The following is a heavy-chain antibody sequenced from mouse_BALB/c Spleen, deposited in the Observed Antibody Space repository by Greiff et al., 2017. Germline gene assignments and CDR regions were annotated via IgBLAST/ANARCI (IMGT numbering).Heavy chain of an antibody. CDR3: AREDYDGYYFDY. D-gene: IGHD2-4*01. CDR1: GDSITSGY. CDR2: ISYSGST. V-gene: IGHV3-8*02. J-gene: IGHJ2*01. Sequence: EVKLVESGPSLVKPSQTLSLTCSVTGDSITSGYWNWIRKFPGNKLEYMGYISYSGSTYYNPSLKSRISITRDTSKNQYYLQLNSVTTEDTATYYCAREDYDGYYFDYWGQGTTLTVSS.